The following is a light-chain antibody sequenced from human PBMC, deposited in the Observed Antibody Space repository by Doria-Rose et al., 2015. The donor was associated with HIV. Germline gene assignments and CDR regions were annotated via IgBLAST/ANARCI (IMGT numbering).Light chain of an antibody. V-gene: IGLV1-40*01. CDR2: GNS. J-gene: IGLJ2*01. CDR1: SSNIGAGYD. Sequence: SVSGAPGQRVTISCTGSSSNIGAGYDVHWYQQLPGTAPKLLMYGNSNRPSGVPDRFSGSKPGTSASLAITGLQAEDEADYYCQSYDSSLSVLLGGGTKLTVL. CDR3: QSYDSSLSVL.